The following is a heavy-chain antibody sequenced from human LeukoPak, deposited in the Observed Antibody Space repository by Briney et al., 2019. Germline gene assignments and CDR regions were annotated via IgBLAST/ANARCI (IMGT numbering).Heavy chain of an antibody. CDR3: AREKYSLVRNYGMDV. CDR2: IWYDGSNK. Sequence: PGGSLRLSCAASGFTFSSYGMHWVRQALGEGLERVAVIWYDGSNKYHADSVKGRFTISRDNSKNTLYLQMNSLRAEDTAVYYCAREKYSLVRNYGMDVWGQGTTVTVSS. D-gene: IGHD5-18*01. J-gene: IGHJ6*02. CDR1: GFTFSSYG. V-gene: IGHV3-33*01.